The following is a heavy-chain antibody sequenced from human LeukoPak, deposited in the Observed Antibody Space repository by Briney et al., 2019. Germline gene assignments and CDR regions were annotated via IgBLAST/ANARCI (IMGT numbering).Heavy chain of an antibody. D-gene: IGHD3-10*01. V-gene: IGHV3-23*01. CDR1: GFTFSSCG. Sequence: GGSLRLSCAASGFTFSSCGMSWVRLAPGKGLEWVSAVSGSGSNTYYADSVKGRFTISRDNSRNTLYLQMNSLRAEDTAVYYCASRDYYGSGTYYNPLHYWGQGTLVTVSS. CDR2: VSGSGSNT. CDR3: ASRDYYGSGTYYNPLHY. J-gene: IGHJ4*02.